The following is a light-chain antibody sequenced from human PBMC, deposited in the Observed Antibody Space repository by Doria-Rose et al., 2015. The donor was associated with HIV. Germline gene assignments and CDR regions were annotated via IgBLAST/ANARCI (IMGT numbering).Light chain of an antibody. V-gene: IGKV3-20*01. Sequence: PGERATLSCRASQAVSYNYLAWCQQKPGQAPRLLIYGASSRAADIPDRFSASGSGTDFTLTISRLEPEDVAVYFCQQYGDSPPTFGQGTKMEIK. CDR1: QAVSYNY. CDR2: GAS. CDR3: QQYGDSPPT. J-gene: IGKJ1*01.